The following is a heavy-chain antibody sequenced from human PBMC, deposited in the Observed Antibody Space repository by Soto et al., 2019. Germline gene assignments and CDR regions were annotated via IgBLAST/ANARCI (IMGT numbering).Heavy chain of an antibody. CDR1: GGSITISSYH. V-gene: IGHV4-39*01. CDR3: YGETTKTWFDP. J-gene: IGHJ5*02. CDR2: IYYSGTT. D-gene: IGHD4-4*01. Sequence: QLQLQESGPGLVKPSETLSLTCTASGGSITISSYHWGWIRQPPGKGLEWIGSIYYSGTTYYNPSLRSRVTMSVDTSKNQFSLKLSSVTAADTAVYYCYGETTKTWFDPWGQGTLVTVSS.